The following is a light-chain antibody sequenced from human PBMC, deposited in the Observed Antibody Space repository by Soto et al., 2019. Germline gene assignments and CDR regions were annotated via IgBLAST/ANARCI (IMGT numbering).Light chain of an antibody. CDR2: LNSDGSH. V-gene: IGLV4-69*01. Sequence: QLVLTQSPSASASLGASVKLTCTLSSGHNTYAIAWHQQQPETGPRYLMKLNSDGSHSKGDGIPDRFSGSSSGAERYLTISSLQSEDEADYYCQTWGTGSWVFGGGTQLTVL. CDR1: SGHNTYA. CDR3: QTWGTGSWV. J-gene: IGLJ3*02.